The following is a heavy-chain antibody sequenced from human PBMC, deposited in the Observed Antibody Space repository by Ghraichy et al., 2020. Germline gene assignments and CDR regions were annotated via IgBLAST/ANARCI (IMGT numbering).Heavy chain of an antibody. V-gene: IGHV3-49*04. CDR2: IRNKLRGGTT. J-gene: IGHJ3*02. CDR3: TRLKYYGSGSYNDAFDI. Sequence: GGSLRLSCTGSGFSFGDYGMTWVRQAPGKGLEWVGFIRNKLRGGTTEYAASVKGRFTISRDDSKSIAYLQMNSPKTEDTAVYYCTRLKYYGSGSYNDAFDIWGQGTTVTVSP. D-gene: IGHD3-10*01. CDR1: GFSFGDYG.